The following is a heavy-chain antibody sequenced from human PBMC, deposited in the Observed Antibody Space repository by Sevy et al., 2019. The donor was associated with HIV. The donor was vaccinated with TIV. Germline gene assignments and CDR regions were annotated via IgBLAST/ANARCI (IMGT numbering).Heavy chain of an antibody. J-gene: IGHJ6*02. V-gene: IGHV1-18*01. CDR3: ARLGRVVVAATYYYYYYGMDV. CDR2: ISAYNGNT. D-gene: IGHD2-15*01. CDR1: GYTFTSYG. Sequence: ASLKVSCKASGYTFTSYGISWVRQAPGQGLEWMGWISAYNGNTNYAQKLQGRVTMTTDTSTSTAYMELRSLRSDDTAVYYCARLGRVVVAATYYYYYYGMDVWGQGTTVTVSS.